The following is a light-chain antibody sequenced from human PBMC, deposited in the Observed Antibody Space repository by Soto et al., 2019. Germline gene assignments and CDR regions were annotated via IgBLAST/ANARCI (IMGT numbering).Light chain of an antibody. CDR1: SSNIGSNY. Sequence: QPVLTQPPSASGTPGQRVTISCFGSSSNIGSNYVYWYQQLPGTAPKLLIYRNNQRPSGVPDRFSGSKSGTSASLAISGLRSEDEADYYCAAWDDSLSGVVFGGGTKLTVL. J-gene: IGLJ2*01. CDR3: AAWDDSLSGVV. CDR2: RNN. V-gene: IGLV1-47*01.